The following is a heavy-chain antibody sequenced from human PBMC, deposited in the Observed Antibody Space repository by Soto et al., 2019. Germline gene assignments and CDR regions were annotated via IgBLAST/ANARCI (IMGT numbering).Heavy chain of an antibody. CDR2: IYYSGST. Sequence: QVQLQESGPGLVKPSQTLFLTCTVSGGSISSGGYYWSWIRQHPGEGLEWIGYIYYSGSTYYNPYLKSRVTISVDTSKIQCSLKLSSVTAADTAVYYCARVGGSNWFDPWGQGTLVTVSS. V-gene: IGHV4-31*03. D-gene: IGHD2-15*01. CDR3: ARVGGSNWFDP. J-gene: IGHJ5*02. CDR1: GGSISSGGYY.